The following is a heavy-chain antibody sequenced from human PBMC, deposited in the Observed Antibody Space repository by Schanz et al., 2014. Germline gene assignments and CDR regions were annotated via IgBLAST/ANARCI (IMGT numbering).Heavy chain of an antibody. J-gene: IGHJ4*02. CDR3: ARKVVATIGGYYDN. Sequence: VQLVESGGGVVQPGRSLRLSCAASGFMFSSYGMHWVRQARGKGLEWVSAMNESHSTIYYADSVRGRFTISRDNAENTLFLQMNSLRAEDTAVYYCARKVVATIGGYYDNWGQGTLVIVSS. CDR2: MNESHSTI. V-gene: IGHV3-23*04. D-gene: IGHD5-12*01. CDR1: GFMFSSYG.